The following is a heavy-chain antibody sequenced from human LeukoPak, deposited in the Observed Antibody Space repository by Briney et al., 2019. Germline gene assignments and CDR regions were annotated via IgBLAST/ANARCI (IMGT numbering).Heavy chain of an antibody. J-gene: IGHJ6*02. CDR1: GGSISSYY. CDR3: ARGHYDILTGYPNYYYGMDV. CDR2: IYYSGST. Sequence: SETLSPTCTVSGGSISSYYWSWIRQPPGKGLEWIGYIYYSGSTNYNPSLKSRVTISVDTSKNQFSLKLSSVTAADTAVYYCARGHYDILTGYPNYYYGMDVWGQGTTVTVSS. V-gene: IGHV4-59*01. D-gene: IGHD3-9*01.